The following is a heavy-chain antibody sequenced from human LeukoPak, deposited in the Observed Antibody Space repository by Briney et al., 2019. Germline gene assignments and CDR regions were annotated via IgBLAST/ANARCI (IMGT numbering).Heavy chain of an antibody. CDR3: ARDRLGLPLDY. Sequence: GRSLRLSCAASGFTFSSYAMHWVRQAPGKGLEWVAVISYDGSNKYYADSVKGRFTISRDNSKNTLYLQMNSLRAEDTAVYYCARDRLGLPLDYWGQGTLVTVSS. J-gene: IGHJ4*02. V-gene: IGHV3-30*04. CDR1: GFTFSSYA. CDR2: ISYDGSNK. D-gene: IGHD3-22*01.